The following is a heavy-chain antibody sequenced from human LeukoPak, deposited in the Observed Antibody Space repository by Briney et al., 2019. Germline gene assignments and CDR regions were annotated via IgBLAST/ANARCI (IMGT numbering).Heavy chain of an antibody. D-gene: IGHD3-16*01. Sequence: TGGSLRLSCAASGFTFSSYAMSWVRQAPGKGLEWVSAISGSGGSTYYADSVKGRFTISRDNSENTLYLQMNSLRAEDTAVYYCAKDMGVWESIYFDYWGQGTLVTVPS. CDR2: ISGSGGST. J-gene: IGHJ4*02. CDR3: AKDMGVWESIYFDY. V-gene: IGHV3-23*01. CDR1: GFTFSSYA.